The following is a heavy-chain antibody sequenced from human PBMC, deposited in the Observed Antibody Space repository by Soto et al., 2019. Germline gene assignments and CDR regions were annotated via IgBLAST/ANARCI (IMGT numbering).Heavy chain of an antibody. V-gene: IGHV3-23*01. CDR2: ISGNAGST. CDR1: GFTFSKNG. CDR3: ARDSITGSSNWFDP. J-gene: IGHJ5*02. Sequence: GGSLRLSCAASGFTFSKNGMSWVRQAPGKGLEWVSSISGNAGSTYYADSVKGRLTISRDNSKNTLYLQMNSLRAEDTAVYYCARDSITGSSNWFDPWGQGTLVTVSS. D-gene: IGHD1-20*01.